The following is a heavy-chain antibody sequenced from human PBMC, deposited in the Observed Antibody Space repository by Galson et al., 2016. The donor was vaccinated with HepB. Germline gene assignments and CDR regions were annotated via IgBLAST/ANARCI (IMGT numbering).Heavy chain of an antibody. CDR3: AKQGLNSHALGVYGLDV. D-gene: IGHD4-23*01. V-gene: IGHV3-23*01. Sequence: SLRLSCAASGFTFSIYAMNWVRQAPGKGLEWVSIISSSGGSAYYADSVKGRFTISRDNSNDTMYLQMNSLGADDSAVYYCAKQGLNSHALGVYGLDVWGQGTTVTVSS. J-gene: IGHJ6*02. CDR2: ISSSGGSA. CDR1: GFTFSIYA.